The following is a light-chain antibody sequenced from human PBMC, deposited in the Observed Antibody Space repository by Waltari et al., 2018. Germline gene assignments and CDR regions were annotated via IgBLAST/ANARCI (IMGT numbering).Light chain of an antibody. J-gene: IGKJ1*01. CDR3: QQFYSIPPT. CDR1: QSLLYSSSNKNY. CDR2: WAS. Sequence: DTVMTQSPDSLAVSLGERATINCTSSQSLLYSSSNKNYLAWYQQKPGQPPKLLIYWASTRESGVPARFSGSGSGTDFTLTISSLQAEDVAVYFCQQFYSIPPTFGQGTKVEIK. V-gene: IGKV4-1*01.